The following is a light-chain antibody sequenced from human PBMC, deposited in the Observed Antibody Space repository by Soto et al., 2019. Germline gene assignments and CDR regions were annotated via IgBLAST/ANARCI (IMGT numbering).Light chain of an antibody. J-gene: IGLJ1*01. Sequence: QSVLTQPPSASGSPGQSVTIPCTGTSVDVGRYNLVSWYQQHPGKAPKLLIHEVYKRPSGVPDRFSGSKSGNTASLTVSGLQGEDEADYYCSSFAGSNILFGTGTKVNVL. CDR2: EVY. V-gene: IGLV2-8*01. CDR1: SVDVGRYNL. CDR3: SSFAGSNIL.